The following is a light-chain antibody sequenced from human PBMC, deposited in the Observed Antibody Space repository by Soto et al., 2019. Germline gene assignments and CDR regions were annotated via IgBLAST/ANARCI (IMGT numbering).Light chain of an antibody. CDR3: QQCYSYPWT. J-gene: IGKJ1*01. CDR2: KAS. V-gene: IGKV1-5*03. CDR1: QSTSIW. Sequence: DIQMTQSPSTLSASVGDRVTITCRASQSTSIWLAWYQQKPGKAPNLLIYKASNLESGVPSRFSGSGSGTEFTLTISSLQPDDFATYYCQQCYSYPWTFGQGTKVEIK.